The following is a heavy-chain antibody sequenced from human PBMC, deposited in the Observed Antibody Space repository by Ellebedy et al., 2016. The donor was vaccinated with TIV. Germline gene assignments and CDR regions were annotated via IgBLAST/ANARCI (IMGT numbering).Heavy chain of an antibody. V-gene: IGHV1-69*13. CDR3: ARMEMRDCSSTSCYPNDY. Sequence: SVKVSXKASGGTFSSYAISWVRQAPGQGLEWMGGIIPIFGTANYAQKFQGRVTITADESTSTAYMELSSLRSEDTAVYYCARMEMRDCSSTSCYPNDYWGQGTLVTVSS. CDR1: GGTFSSYA. CDR2: IIPIFGTA. J-gene: IGHJ4*02. D-gene: IGHD2-2*01.